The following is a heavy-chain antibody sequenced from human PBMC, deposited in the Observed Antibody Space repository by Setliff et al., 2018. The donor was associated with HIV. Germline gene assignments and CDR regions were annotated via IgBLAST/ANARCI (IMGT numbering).Heavy chain of an antibody. CDR2: ISYDGSNK. Sequence: PGESLKISCAASGFTFSSYGMHWVRQAPGKGLEWVAVISYDGSNKYYADSVKGRFTISRDNSKNTLYLQMNSLRAEDTAVYYCASSPGTVFGVVILNPRFDSWGQGTLVTVSS. CDR1: GFTFSSYG. V-gene: IGHV3-30*03. J-gene: IGHJ4*02. CDR3: ASSPGTVFGVVILNPRFDS. D-gene: IGHD3-3*01.